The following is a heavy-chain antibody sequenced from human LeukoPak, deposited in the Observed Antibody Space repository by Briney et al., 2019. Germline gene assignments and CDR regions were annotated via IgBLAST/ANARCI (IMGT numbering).Heavy chain of an antibody. V-gene: IGHV6-1*01. J-gene: IGHJ1*01. Sequence: SQTLSLTCAISGDSVSSNSAAWNWIRQCPSRGLEWLGRTYYRSKWYNDYAVSVKSRITINPDTSKNQFSLQLNSVTPEGTAVYYCARESIAVARHFQHWGQGTLVTVSS. CDR2: TYYRSKWYN. CDR3: ARESIAVARHFQH. D-gene: IGHD6-19*01. CDR1: GDSVSSNSAA.